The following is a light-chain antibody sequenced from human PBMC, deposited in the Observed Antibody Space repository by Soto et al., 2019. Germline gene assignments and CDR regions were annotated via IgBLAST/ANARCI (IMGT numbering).Light chain of an antibody. CDR3: QSYDSSLSGHV. CDR1: SSNIGAGYD. J-gene: IGLJ1*01. Sequence: QAVVTQPPPVSGAPGQRVTISCTGSSSNIGAGYDVHWYQQVPGTAPKLLIYANSNRPSGVPDRFSGSKSGTSASLGITGLQAEDEADYYCQSYDSSLSGHVFGTGTKLTVL. V-gene: IGLV1-40*01. CDR2: ANS.